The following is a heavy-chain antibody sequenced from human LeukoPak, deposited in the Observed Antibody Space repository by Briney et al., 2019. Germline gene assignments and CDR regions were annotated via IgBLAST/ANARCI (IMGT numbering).Heavy chain of an antibody. CDR1: GGSISSSSYY. CDR3: ARGSYSSGWYPGGAFDI. V-gene: IGHV4-39*01. CDR2: IYYSGST. J-gene: IGHJ3*02. Sequence: PSETLSLTCTVSGGSISSSSYYWGWIRQPPGKGLEWMGSIYYSGSTSYNPSLKRRVTISVDTSKNQSSLKLSSVTAADTAVYYCARGSYSSGWYPGGAFDIWGQGTMVTVSS. D-gene: IGHD6-19*01.